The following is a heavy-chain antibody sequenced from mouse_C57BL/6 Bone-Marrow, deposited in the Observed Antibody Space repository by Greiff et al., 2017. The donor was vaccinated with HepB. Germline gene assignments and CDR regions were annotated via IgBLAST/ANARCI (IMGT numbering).Heavy chain of an antibody. Sequence: VQLQQPGTELVKPGASVKLSCKASGYTFTSYYMHWVKQRTEQGLEWIGRIDPEDGETKYAPKFQGKATITADTSSNTAYLQLSSLTSEDTAVYYCARGYGSSFDYWGQGTTLTVSS. CDR2: IDPEDGET. J-gene: IGHJ2*01. CDR3: ARGYGSSFDY. V-gene: IGHV14-2*01. CDR1: GYTFTSYY. D-gene: IGHD1-1*01.